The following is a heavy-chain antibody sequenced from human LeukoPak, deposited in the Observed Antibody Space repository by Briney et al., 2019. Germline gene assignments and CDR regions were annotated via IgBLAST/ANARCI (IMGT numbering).Heavy chain of an antibody. V-gene: IGHV3-7*01. Sequence: ETLSLTCTVSGGSISSYCWSWVRQAPGKGLEWVANIKQDGSEKYYVDSVKGRFTISRDNAKNSLYLQMNSLRAEDTAVYYCARDATYYYDSSGYFNYWGQGTLVTVSS. CDR1: GGSISSYC. J-gene: IGHJ4*02. D-gene: IGHD3-22*01. CDR3: ARDATYYYDSSGYFNY. CDR2: IKQDGSEK.